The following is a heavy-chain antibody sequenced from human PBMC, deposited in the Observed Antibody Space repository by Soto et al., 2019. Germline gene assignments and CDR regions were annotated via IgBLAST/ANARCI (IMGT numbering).Heavy chain of an antibody. CDR1: GCTFINYY. CDR2: INPSGGRT. J-gene: IGHJ6*02. V-gene: IGHV1-46*01. Sequence: VASVKVSCKSSGCTFINYYVHWVRQAPGQGLEWMGMINPSGGRTTYPQKFQGRVTMTRDTSTSTVYVELSSLRSDDTAVFYCAREKASTSLLTHYYYAMDVWGQGTTVTVSS. CDR3: AREKASTSLLTHYYYAMDV.